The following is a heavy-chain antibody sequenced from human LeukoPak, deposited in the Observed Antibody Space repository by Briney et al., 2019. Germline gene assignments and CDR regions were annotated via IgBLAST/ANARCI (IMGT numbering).Heavy chain of an antibody. D-gene: IGHD3-22*01. V-gene: IGHV3-7*01. Sequence: GGSLRLSCAASGFTFSSYWMSLVRQAPGKGLEWVANIKQDGSERYYVDSVKGRFTISRDNAKNSLYLQMNSLRAEDTAVYYCARDLSRSYYYDSRPGAFDIWGQGTMVTVSS. CDR3: ARDLSRSYYYDSRPGAFDI. J-gene: IGHJ3*02. CDR2: IKQDGSER. CDR1: GFTFSSYW.